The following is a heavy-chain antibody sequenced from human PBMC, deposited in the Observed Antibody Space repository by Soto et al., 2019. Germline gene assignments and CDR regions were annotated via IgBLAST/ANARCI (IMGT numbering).Heavy chain of an antibody. CDR1: GFTFSSYA. CDR2: ISYDGSNK. V-gene: IGHV3-30-3*01. Sequence: QVQLVESGGGVVQPGRSLRLSCVASGFTFSSYAMHWVRQAPGKGLEWVAVISYDGSNKYYADSVKGRFTISRDNSKNTLYLQMNSLRAEDTAVYYCARDGTAMGDYWGQGTLVTVSS. D-gene: IGHD5-18*01. CDR3: ARDGTAMGDY. J-gene: IGHJ4*02.